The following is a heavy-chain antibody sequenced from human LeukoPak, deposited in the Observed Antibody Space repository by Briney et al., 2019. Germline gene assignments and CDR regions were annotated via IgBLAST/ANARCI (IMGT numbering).Heavy chain of an antibody. CDR1: GFTFRSYA. V-gene: IGHV3-23*01. CDR2: ISGSGGST. Sequence: GGSLRLSCTASGFTFRSYAMSWVRQAPGKGLEWVSGISGSGGSTYYADSVEGRFSISRDKSQNTLHLQMNSLRAEDTAVYYCAKGIESSGSYYTCFDYWGQEPWSPSPQ. D-gene: IGHD1-26*01. J-gene: IGHJ4*01. CDR3: AKGIESSGSYYTCFDY.